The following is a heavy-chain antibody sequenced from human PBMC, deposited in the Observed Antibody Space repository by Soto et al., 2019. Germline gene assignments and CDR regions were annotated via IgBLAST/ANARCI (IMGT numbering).Heavy chain of an antibody. CDR3: ARDSIGYGMDV. J-gene: IGHJ6*02. Sequence: QVQLVESGGGVVQPGRSLRLSCAASGFTFSSYGMHWVRQAPGKGLEWVAVIWYDGSNKYYADSVKGRFTISRDNSKNTLYLQMNSLRAEDTAVYYCARDSIGYGMDVWGQGTTVTVSS. V-gene: IGHV3-33*01. CDR1: GFTFSSYG. CDR2: IWYDGSNK.